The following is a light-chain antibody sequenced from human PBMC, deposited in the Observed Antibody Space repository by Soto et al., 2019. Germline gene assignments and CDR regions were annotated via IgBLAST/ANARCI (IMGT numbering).Light chain of an antibody. Sequence: EIVLTQSPATLSLSPGERATLSSRARQSVPNSYLAWYQQKPGQAPRLLIYGASSRATGIPVRFSGSGSGTDFTLTISRLEPEDFAVYYCQRYGTSTTFGQGTKVEIK. CDR2: GAS. V-gene: IGKV3-20*01. J-gene: IGKJ1*01. CDR1: QSVPNSY. CDR3: QRYGTSTT.